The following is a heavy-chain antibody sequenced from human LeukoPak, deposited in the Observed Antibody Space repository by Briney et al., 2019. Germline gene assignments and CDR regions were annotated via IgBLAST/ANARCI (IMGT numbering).Heavy chain of an antibody. CDR3: TTAPVESYYYYYVDV. V-gene: IGHV3-15*01. D-gene: IGHD3-3*01. Sequence: GGSLRLSCAASGFTFSNAWISWVRQAPGKGLEWVGRIKSKTDGGTTDYAAPVKGRFTISRDDSKNTLYLQMNSLKTEDTAVYYCTTAPVESYYYYYVDVWGKGTTVTVSS. CDR2: IKSKTDGGTT. J-gene: IGHJ6*03. CDR1: GFTFSNAW.